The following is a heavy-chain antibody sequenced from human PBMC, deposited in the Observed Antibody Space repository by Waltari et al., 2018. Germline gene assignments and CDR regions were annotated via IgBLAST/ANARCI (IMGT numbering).Heavy chain of an antibody. D-gene: IGHD6-13*01. CDR1: GFTFSSYA. J-gene: IGHJ4*02. Sequence: QVQLVESGGGVVQPGRSLRLSCAASGFTFSSYAMHWVRQAPGKGLEWVAVISYDGSNKYYADSVKGRFTISRDNSKNTLYLQMNSLRAEDTAVYYCARDRGGIAAAGTSIDYWGQGTLVTVSS. V-gene: IGHV3-30-3*01. CDR3: ARDRGGIAAAGTSIDY. CDR2: ISYDGSNK.